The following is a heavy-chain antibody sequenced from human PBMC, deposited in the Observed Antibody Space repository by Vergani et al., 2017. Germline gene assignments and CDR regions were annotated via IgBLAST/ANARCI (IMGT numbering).Heavy chain of an antibody. CDR2: IYYSGST. J-gene: IGHJ4*02. V-gene: IGHV4-30-4*01. CDR3: ARGLYGDYVA. CDR1: GGSISSGDYY. D-gene: IGHD4-17*01. Sequence: QVQLQESGPGLVKPSQTLSLTCTVSGGSISSGDYYWGWIRQPPGKGLEWIGYIYYSGSTYYNPSHKSRVTISVDTSKNQFSLKLSSVTAADTAVYYCARGLYGDYVAWGQGTLVTVSS.